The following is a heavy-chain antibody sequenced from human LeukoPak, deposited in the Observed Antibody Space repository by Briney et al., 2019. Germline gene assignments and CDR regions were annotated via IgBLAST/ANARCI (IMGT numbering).Heavy chain of an antibody. CDR3: ARRNDPYGLDV. CDR1: GGSISSYY. J-gene: IGHJ6*02. V-gene: IGHV4-59*08. CDR2: IYYSGST. D-gene: IGHD1-1*01. Sequence: PSETLSLTCSVSGGSISSYYGSWIRQPPGKGLEWIGYIYYSGSTYYNPSLKGRVIISVDTSNNQFSLSLTSVTAADTAVYYCARRNDPYGLDVWGQGTTVTVSS.